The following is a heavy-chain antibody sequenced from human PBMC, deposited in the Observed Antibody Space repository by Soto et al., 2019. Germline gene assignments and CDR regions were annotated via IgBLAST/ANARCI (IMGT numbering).Heavy chain of an antibody. D-gene: IGHD6-6*01. Sequence: QVQLVESGGGVVQPGRSLRLSCAASGFTFSSYGMHWVRQAPGKGLEWVAVIWYDGSNKYYADSVKGRFTISRDNSKNTLYLQMNSLRAESTAVYYCARDYSSSSGYYYYYYRDVWGKGTTVTVSS. V-gene: IGHV3-33*01. J-gene: IGHJ6*03. CDR1: GFTFSSYG. CDR3: ARDYSSSSGYYYYYYRDV. CDR2: IWYDGSNK.